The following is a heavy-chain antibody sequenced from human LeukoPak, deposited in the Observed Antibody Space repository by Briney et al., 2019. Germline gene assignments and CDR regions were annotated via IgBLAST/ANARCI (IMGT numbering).Heavy chain of an antibody. Sequence: GGSLRLSCAASGFTFSSYAMSWVRQAPGKGLEWVSAISGSGGSTYYADSVKGRFTISRDNSKNTLYLQMNSLRAEDTAVYYCAKSQRDFWSGPPPLNYWGQGTLVTVSS. J-gene: IGHJ4*02. V-gene: IGHV3-23*01. CDR1: GFTFSSYA. CDR3: AKSQRDFWSGPPPLNY. D-gene: IGHD3-3*01. CDR2: ISGSGGST.